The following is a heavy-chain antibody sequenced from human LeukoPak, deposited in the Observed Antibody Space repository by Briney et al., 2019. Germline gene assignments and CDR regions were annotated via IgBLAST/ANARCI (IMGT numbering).Heavy chain of an antibody. D-gene: IGHD2/OR15-2a*01. CDR3: ASGPFPNT. V-gene: IGHV4-39*01. Sequence: SETLSLTCTVSGGSISSSSYYWGWIRQPPGKGLEWIGSIYYSGSTYYNPSLKSRVTISVDTSKNQFSLKLSSVTAAGTAVYCCASGPFPNTWGQGTLVTVSS. CDR1: GGSISSSSYY. J-gene: IGHJ4*02. CDR2: IYYSGST.